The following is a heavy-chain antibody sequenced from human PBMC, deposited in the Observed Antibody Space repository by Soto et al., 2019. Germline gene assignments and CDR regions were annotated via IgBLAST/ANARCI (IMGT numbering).Heavy chain of an antibody. CDR3: AREAGTWHLPLNWFDP. J-gene: IGHJ5*02. CDR2: ISSSSSTI. V-gene: IGHV3-48*02. D-gene: IGHD6-19*01. CDR1: GFTFSSYS. Sequence: EVQLVESGGGLVQPGGSLRLSCAASGFTFSSYSMNWVRQAPGKGLEWVSYISSSSSTIYYAGSVKGQFTISRDNAKNSLYLQMNSLRDEDTAVYYCAREAGTWHLPLNWFDPWGQGTLVTVSS.